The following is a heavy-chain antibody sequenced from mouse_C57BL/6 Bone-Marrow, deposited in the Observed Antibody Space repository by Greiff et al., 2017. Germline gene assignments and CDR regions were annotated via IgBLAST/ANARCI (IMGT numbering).Heavy chain of an antibody. CDR2: IYPRSGNT. CDR1: GYTFTSYG. V-gene: IGHV1-81*01. Sequence: QVQLQQSGAELARPGASVKLSCKASGYTFTSYGISWVKQRTGQGLEWIGEIYPRSGNTYYNEKFKGKATLTADKSSSTAYMDLRSLTSEDSAVYFCASRTGYLYYSNSAWFAYWGQGTLVTVSA. J-gene: IGHJ3*01. CDR3: ASRTGYLYYSNSAWFAY. D-gene: IGHD2-5*01.